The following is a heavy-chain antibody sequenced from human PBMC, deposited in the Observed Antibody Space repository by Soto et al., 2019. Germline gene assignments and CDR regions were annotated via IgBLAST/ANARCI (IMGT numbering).Heavy chain of an antibody. D-gene: IGHD5-12*01. CDR1: GFTFSDYY. CDR2: ISSSSSYT. J-gene: IGHJ4*02. CDR3: ARRALSAGYNWAIDY. V-gene: IGHV3-11*06. Sequence: GGSLRLSCAASGFTFSDYYMSWIRQAPWKGLEWVSYISSSSSYTNYADSVKGRFTISRDNAKNSLYLQMNSLRAEDTAVYYCARRALSAGYNWAIDYWGQGTLVTVSS.